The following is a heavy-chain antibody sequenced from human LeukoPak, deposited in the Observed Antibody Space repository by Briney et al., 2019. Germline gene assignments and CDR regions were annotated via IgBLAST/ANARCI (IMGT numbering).Heavy chain of an antibody. CDR2: IGTSAGDT. Sequence: PGGSLTLACAASGFTFSRYPMTWVLQAQGKGLEYVSTIGTSAGDTHYADSVKGLFTISRDNSKNSLYLQMDSLRAEDTAVYYCAKYYYTSGSSGGRVFDSWGQGTLVTVSS. CDR3: AKYYYTSGSSGGRVFDS. CDR1: GFTFSRYP. J-gene: IGHJ4*02. D-gene: IGHD3-10*01. V-gene: IGHV3-23*01.